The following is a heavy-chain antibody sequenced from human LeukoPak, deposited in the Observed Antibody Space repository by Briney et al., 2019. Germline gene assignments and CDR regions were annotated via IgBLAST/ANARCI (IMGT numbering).Heavy chain of an antibody. CDR1: GFTFSSFE. D-gene: IGHD6-13*01. CDR2: ISSSGSTI. CDR3: ARAVYSSSWPDY. Sequence: GGSLRLSCAASGFTFSSFEMNWVRQAPGKGLEWVSYISSSGSTIYYADSVKGRFTISRDNAKNSLYLQMNSLRAEDTAVYYCARAVYSSSWPDYWGQGTLVTVSS. V-gene: IGHV3-48*03. J-gene: IGHJ4*02.